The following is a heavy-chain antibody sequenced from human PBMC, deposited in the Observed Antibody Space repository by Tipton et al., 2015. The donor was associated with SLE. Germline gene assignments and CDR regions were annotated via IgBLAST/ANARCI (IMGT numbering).Heavy chain of an antibody. CDR3: ARRPMIVVPSDY. CDR2: INSDGSST. V-gene: IGHV3-74*01. Sequence: SLRLSCAASGFTFSSYWMHWVRQAPGKGLVWVSRINSDGSSTSYADSVKGRFTISRDNAKNSLYLQLNSLRAEDTAVYYCARRPMIVVPSDYWGQGTLVTVSS. CDR1: GFTFSSYW. J-gene: IGHJ4*02. D-gene: IGHD3-22*01.